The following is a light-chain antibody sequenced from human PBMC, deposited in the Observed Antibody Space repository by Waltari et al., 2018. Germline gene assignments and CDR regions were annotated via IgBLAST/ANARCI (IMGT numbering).Light chain of an antibody. CDR3: CSYAGSYTYV. Sequence: QSAPTQPPSVSGSPGQSVTISCTGTSSDVGPYNHVSWYQQHPGTAPKLIIYDVSKRPSGVPDRFSGSKSGNTASLTISGLQGEDEADYYCCSYAGSYTYVFGTGTKVTVL. CDR2: DVS. J-gene: IGLJ1*01. V-gene: IGLV2-11*01. CDR1: SSDVGPYNH.